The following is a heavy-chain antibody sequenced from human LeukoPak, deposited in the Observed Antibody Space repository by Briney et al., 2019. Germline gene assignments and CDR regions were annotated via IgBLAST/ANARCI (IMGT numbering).Heavy chain of an antibody. D-gene: IGHD3-3*01. J-gene: IGHJ3*02. Sequence: GGYLRLSCSASGITYDYAMYWVRQARGKGLEWVAGISWNSGKTGYADSVKGRFTVSRDNAKNSLFLQMNSLRTEDAALYYCVAGSGYSPADAFYIWGPGTRVTVSS. V-gene: IGHV3-9*01. CDR1: GITYDYA. CDR2: ISWNSGKT. CDR3: VAGSGYSPADAFYI.